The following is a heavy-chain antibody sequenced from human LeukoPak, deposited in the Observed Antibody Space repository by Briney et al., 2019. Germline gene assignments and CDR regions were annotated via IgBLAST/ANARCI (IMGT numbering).Heavy chain of an antibody. J-gene: IGHJ4*02. V-gene: IGHV1-2*02. CDR3: AGAAVNDFDN. D-gene: IGHD2-8*01. Sequence: ASVKVSCKASGYIFGAYYVHWVRQAPGQGLEWMGCINPKSGGAIYAQNFQGRVTLTRDTSISTAYMELTRLTSDDTAVYYCAGAAVNDFDNWGQGTRVTVSS. CDR2: INPKSGGA. CDR1: GYIFGAYY.